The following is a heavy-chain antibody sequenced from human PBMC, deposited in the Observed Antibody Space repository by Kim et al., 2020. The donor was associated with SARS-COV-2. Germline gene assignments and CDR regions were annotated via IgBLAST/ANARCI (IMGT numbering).Heavy chain of an antibody. Sequence: SETLSLRCIVPGDSISSYTYYWAWIRQPPGKGLEYIGSVYYSGSTYYSPSLKSRITMSVDTANNVFSLTLTSVTAADTGTYYCARGVRNSYYYMDMWGKGTAVTVAS. V-gene: IGHV4-39*02. CDR1: GDSISSYTYY. D-gene: IGHD3-10*01. J-gene: IGHJ6*03. CDR2: VYYSGST. CDR3: ARGVRNSYYYMDM.